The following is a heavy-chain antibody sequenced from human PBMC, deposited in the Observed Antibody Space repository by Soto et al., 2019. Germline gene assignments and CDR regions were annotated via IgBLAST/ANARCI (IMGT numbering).Heavy chain of an antibody. CDR3: VIVATAYGAMGFYDMAV. CDR2: MNSHSGNT. J-gene: IGHJ6*03. V-gene: IGHV1-8*01. Sequence: GQRLEWMGWMNSHSGNTGSAQKSQGRCTMTRNTSISTAYMELSSLRSEDTAVYYCVIVATAYGAMGFYDMAVWGNGTTLTVS. D-gene: IGHD5-18*01.